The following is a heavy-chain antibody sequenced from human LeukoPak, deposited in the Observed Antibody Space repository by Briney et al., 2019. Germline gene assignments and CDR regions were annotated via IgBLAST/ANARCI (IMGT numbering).Heavy chain of an antibody. CDR2: ISSRSTYI. CDR3: ARGAFDYPGRDYFDY. J-gene: IGHJ4*02. CDR1: GFSFSGYS. D-gene: IGHD3-9*01. Sequence: GGSLRLSCAASGFSFSGYSMNWVRQAPGKGLESVSSISSRSTYIYYADSLKGRFTISRDNAKNSLHLQMKGLRVEDTAVYYCARGAFDYPGRDYFDYWGQGTQVTVSS. V-gene: IGHV3-21*06.